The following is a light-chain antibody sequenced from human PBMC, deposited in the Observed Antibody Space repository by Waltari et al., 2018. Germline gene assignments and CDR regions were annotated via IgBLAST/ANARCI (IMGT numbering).Light chain of an antibody. J-gene: IGKJ2*01. Sequence: DIVMIQSPLSLLVTPGEQASISCRSRQCPLPRIGHHFFDWYLQQPGQSPQLLIYWGSNRASGVPDRFSGSGSGTDFTLKISRVEAEDVGVYYCMQGLQTPYTFGQGTKLEIK. CDR3: MQGLQTPYT. V-gene: IGKV2-28*01. CDR1: QCPLPRIGHHF. CDR2: WGS.